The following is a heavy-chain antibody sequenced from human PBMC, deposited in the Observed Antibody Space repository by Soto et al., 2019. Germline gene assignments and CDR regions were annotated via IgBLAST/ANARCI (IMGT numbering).Heavy chain of an antibody. CDR2: IYYSGST. Sequence: PSETLSVTCTFSGGTISSGGYYWSWIRQHPGKGLEWIGYIYYSGSTYYNPSLKSRVTISVDTSKNQFSLKLSSVTAADTAVYYCARGNRNWFDPWGQGTLVTVSS. J-gene: IGHJ5*02. CDR1: GGTISSGGYY. V-gene: IGHV4-31*03. CDR3: ARGNRNWFDP.